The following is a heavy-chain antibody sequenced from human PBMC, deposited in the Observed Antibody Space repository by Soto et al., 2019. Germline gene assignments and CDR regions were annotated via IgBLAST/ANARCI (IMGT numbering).Heavy chain of an antibody. V-gene: IGHV3-21*01. CDR3: ARDKPDGGPNYYYYGMDV. Sequence: GGSLRLSCAASGFTFSSYSMNWVRQAPGKGLEWVSSISSSSSYIYYADSVKGRFTISRDNAKNSLYLQMNSLRAEDTAVYYCARDKPDGGPNYYYYGMDVWGQGTTVTVSS. CDR2: ISSSSSYI. J-gene: IGHJ6*02. D-gene: IGHD3-10*01. CDR1: GFTFSSYS.